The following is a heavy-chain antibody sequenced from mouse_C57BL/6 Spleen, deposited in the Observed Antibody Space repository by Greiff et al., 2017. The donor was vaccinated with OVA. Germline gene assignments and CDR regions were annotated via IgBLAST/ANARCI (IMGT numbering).Heavy chain of an antibody. Sequence: QVQLQQSGAELVRPGASVTLSCKASGYTFTDYEMHWVKQTPVHGLEWIGAIDPETGGTAYNQKFTGKAILTADKSSSTAYMELRSLTSEDSAVYYCTRSSSYFDDWGKGTTLTVSS. CDR1: GYTFTDYE. CDR3: TRSSSYFDD. CDR2: IDPETGGT. V-gene: IGHV1-15*01. D-gene: IGHD2-10*02. J-gene: IGHJ2*01.